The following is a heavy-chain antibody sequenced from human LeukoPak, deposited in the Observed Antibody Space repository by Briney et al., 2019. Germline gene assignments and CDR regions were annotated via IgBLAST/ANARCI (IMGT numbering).Heavy chain of an antibody. J-gene: IGHJ3*02. CDR3: ARGYYDSSGYYLVYAFDI. Sequence: GGSLRLSCAASGFTFSDYYMSWIRQAPGKGLEWVSYISSSGSTIYYADSVKGRFTISRDNAKNSLYLQMNRLRAEDTAVYYCARGYYDSSGYYLVYAFDIWGQGTMVTVSS. D-gene: IGHD3-22*01. CDR1: GFTFSDYY. CDR2: ISSSGSTI. V-gene: IGHV3-11*01.